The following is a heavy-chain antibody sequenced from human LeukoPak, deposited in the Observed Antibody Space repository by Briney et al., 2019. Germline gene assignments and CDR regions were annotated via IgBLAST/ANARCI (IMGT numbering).Heavy chain of an antibody. CDR2: ISSSGSTI. J-gene: IGHJ4*02. Sequence: GGSLRLSCAASGFTFSDYYMSWIRQAPGKGLEWVSYISSSGSTIYYADSVKGRFAISRDNARNSLYLQMNSLRAEDTAVYYCARAAAAAGTDYWGQGTLVTVSS. CDR3: ARAAAAAGTDY. D-gene: IGHD6-13*01. V-gene: IGHV3-11*01. CDR1: GFTFSDYY.